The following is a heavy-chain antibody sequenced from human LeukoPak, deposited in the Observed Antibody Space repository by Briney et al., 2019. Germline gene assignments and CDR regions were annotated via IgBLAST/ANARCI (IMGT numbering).Heavy chain of an antibody. V-gene: IGHV1-18*01. CDR3: ARADGSGSYYRSSDY. D-gene: IGHD3-10*01. CDR2: ISAYNGNT. CDR1: GYTFTSYG. J-gene: IGHJ4*02. Sequence: ASVKVSCKASGYTFTSYGISWVRQAPGQGLEWMGWISAYNGNTNYAQKLQGRVTMTTDTSTSTAYMELRGLRSDDTAVYYCARADGSGSYYRSSDYWGQGTLVTVSS.